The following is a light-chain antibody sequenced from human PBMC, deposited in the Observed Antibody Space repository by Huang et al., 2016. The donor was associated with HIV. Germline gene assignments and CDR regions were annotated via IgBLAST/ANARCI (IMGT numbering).Light chain of an antibody. CDR3: QQYYSTPT. CDR2: DTS. J-gene: IGKJ1*01. CDR1: QGISNS. V-gene: IGKV1-NL1*01. Sequence: DIQMTQSPSSLSASVGDRVTITCRASQGISNSLAWYQQKPGKAPKLLLHDTSRLQSGVPSRFIGSGSGADYTLTITSLQPEDFASYYCQQYYSTPTFGQGTKVEIK.